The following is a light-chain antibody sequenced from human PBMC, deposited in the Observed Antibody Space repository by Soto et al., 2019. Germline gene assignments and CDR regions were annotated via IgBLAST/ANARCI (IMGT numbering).Light chain of an antibody. V-gene: IGLV1-44*01. CDR1: SSNIGSNT. CDR3: ATWDDSLNGWV. Sequence: QSVLTQPPSASGTPGQRVTISCSGGSSNIGSNTVNWYQQLPGTAPKLLLYTNNQRPSGVPDRFSGSKSGTSASLAISGVQSEDEADYYCATWDDSLNGWVFGTGTKVTVL. CDR2: TNN. J-gene: IGLJ1*01.